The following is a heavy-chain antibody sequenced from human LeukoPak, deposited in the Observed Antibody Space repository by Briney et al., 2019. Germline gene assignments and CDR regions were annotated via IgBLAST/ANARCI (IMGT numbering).Heavy chain of an antibody. J-gene: IGHJ4*02. CDR3: ARSAPLAAAGTWDFDY. V-gene: IGHV1-2*02. Sequence: ASVKVSCKASGYTFTGYYIHWVRQAPGQGLEWMGWIDPNSGGTNYAQKFQGRVTMTRDTSISTAYMELSRPRSDDTAVYYCARSAPLAAAGTWDFDYWGQGTLVTVSS. D-gene: IGHD6-13*01. CDR1: GYTFTGYY. CDR2: IDPNSGGT.